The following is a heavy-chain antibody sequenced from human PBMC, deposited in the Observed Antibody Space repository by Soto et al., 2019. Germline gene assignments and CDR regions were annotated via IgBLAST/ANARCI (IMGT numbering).Heavy chain of an antibody. V-gene: IGHV3-30-3*01. Sequence: PGGSLRLSCAASGFTFSSYAMHWVRQAPGKGLEWVAVISYDGSNKYYADSVKGRFTISRDNSKNTLYLQMNSLRAEDTAVYYCATEAPYYYDSSGYRDAFDIWGQGTMVTVSS. D-gene: IGHD3-22*01. CDR2: ISYDGSNK. J-gene: IGHJ3*02. CDR3: ATEAPYYYDSSGYRDAFDI. CDR1: GFTFSSYA.